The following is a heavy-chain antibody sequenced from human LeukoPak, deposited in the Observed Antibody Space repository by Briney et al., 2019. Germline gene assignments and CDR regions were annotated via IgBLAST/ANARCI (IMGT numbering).Heavy chain of an antibody. CDR2: IYYSGST. Sequence: SETLSLTCTVSGYSISSGYYWSWIRQPPGKGLEWIGYIYYSGSTNYNPSLKSRVTISVDTSKNQFSLKLSSVTAADTAVYYCARGSKAEGYFDYWGQGTLVTVSS. CDR1: GYSISSGYY. J-gene: IGHJ4*02. V-gene: IGHV4-61*01. CDR3: ARGSKAEGYFDY.